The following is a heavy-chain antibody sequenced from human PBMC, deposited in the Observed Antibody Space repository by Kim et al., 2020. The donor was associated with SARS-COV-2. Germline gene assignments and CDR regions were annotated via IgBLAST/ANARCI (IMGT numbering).Heavy chain of an antibody. J-gene: IGHJ4*02. D-gene: IGHD3-3*01. CDR3: ATTLPYSWSGYYTSDY. Sequence: SMKGRFTISRDNAKNSLYLQMNSLRAEATAVYYCATTLPYSWSGYYTSDYWGQGTLGTVSS. V-gene: IGHV3-21*01.